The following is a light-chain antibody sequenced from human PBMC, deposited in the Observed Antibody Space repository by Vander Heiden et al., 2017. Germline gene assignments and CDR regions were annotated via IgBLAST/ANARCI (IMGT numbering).Light chain of an antibody. J-gene: IGLJ2*01. Sequence: QSVLTQPPSASGTPGLRVTISCSGSSSNIGSDTVNWYQQLPGAAPKLLMYSNNQRPSGVPDRFSGSKSGTSASLAISGLQPEDEADYYCAAWDDSLNGVVFGGGTKLTVL. CDR2: SNN. V-gene: IGLV1-44*01. CDR3: AAWDDSLNGVV. CDR1: SSNIGSDT.